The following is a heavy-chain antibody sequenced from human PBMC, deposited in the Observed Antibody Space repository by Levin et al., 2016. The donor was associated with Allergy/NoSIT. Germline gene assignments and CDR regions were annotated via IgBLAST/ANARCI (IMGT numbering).Heavy chain of an antibody. CDR3: ARDDTRMARGLNTSFSYYGMDV. CDR2: ISDGGSFI. CDR1: GFAFRNYG. Sequence: GGSLRLSCAASGFAFRNYGMNWVRQAPGKGLEWVSSISDGGSFISYADSVKGRFTISRDNAKNSLYLQVNSLRAEDTAVYYCARDDTRMARGLNTSFSYYGMDVWGQGTTVTVSS. V-gene: IGHV3-21*01. D-gene: IGHD3-10*01. J-gene: IGHJ6*02.